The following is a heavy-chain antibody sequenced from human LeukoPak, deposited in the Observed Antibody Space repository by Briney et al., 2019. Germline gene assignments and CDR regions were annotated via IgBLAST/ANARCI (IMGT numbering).Heavy chain of an antibody. Sequence: PGGSLRLSCAASGFTFSSYAMSWVRQAPGKGLEWVSAISGSGGSTYHADSVKGRFTISRDNSKNTLYLQMNSLRAEDTAVYYCAKGGYSYGYALIGWYFDLWGRGTLVTVSS. CDR3: AKGGYSYGYALIGWYFDL. V-gene: IGHV3-23*01. D-gene: IGHD5-18*01. CDR1: GFTFSSYA. J-gene: IGHJ2*01. CDR2: ISGSGGST.